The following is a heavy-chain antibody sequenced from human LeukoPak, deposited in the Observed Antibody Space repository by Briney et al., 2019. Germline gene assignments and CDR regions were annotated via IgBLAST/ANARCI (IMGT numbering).Heavy chain of an antibody. D-gene: IGHD4-17*01. CDR2: IYYSGST. CDR1: GGSISSSSYY. J-gene: IGHJ4*02. Sequence: SETLSLTCTVSGGSISSSSYYWGWIRQPPGKGLEWIGSIYYSGSTYYNPSLKSRVTISVDTSKNQFSLKLSSVTAADTAVYYCARGGYGDYDWGQGTLVTVSS. CDR3: ARGGYGDYD. V-gene: IGHV4-39*01.